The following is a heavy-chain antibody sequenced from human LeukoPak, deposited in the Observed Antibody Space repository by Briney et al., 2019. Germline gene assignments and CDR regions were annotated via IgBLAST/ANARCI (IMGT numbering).Heavy chain of an antibody. Sequence: ASVKVSCKASGYTFTGYYMHWVRQAPGQGLEWMGWINPNSSGTNYAQKSQGRVTMTRDTSISTAYMELSRLRSDDTAVYYCARVYSSSWYAYYFDYWGQGTLVTVSS. D-gene: IGHD6-13*01. CDR1: GYTFTGYY. V-gene: IGHV1-2*02. CDR2: INPNSSGT. J-gene: IGHJ4*02. CDR3: ARVYSSSWYAYYFDY.